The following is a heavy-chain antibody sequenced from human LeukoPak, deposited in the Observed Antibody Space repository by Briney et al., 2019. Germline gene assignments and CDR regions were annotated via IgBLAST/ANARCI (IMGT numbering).Heavy chain of an antibody. CDR3: STGLYYYDSSRIPTSGAFDI. V-gene: IGHV4-59*08. Sequence: SETLSLTCTVSDGSISSYYWSWIRQPPGKGLEWIGYIYYSGSTNYNPSLKSRVTISIDTSKNQFSLKLSSVTAADTAVYYSSTGLYYYDSSRIPTSGAFDIWGQGTMVTVSS. J-gene: IGHJ3*02. CDR1: DGSISSYY. CDR2: IYYSGST. D-gene: IGHD3-22*01.